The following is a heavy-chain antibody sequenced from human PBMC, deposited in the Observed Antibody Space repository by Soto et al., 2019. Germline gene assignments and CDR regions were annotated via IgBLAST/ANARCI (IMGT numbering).Heavy chain of an antibody. CDR3: ARGPTNYDFWSGYEVWFDP. J-gene: IGHJ5*02. V-gene: IGHV1-8*01. D-gene: IGHD3-3*01. CDR2: MNPNSGNT. CDR1: GYTFTSYD. Sequence: GASVKVSCKASGYTFTSYDINWVRQATGQGLEWMGWMNPNSGNTGYAQKFQGRVTMTRNTSISTAYMELSSLRSEDTAVYYCARGPTNYDFWSGYEVWFDPWGQGTLVTVSS.